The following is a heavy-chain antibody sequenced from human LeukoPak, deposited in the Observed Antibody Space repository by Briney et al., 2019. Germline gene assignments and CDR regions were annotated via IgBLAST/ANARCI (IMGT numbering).Heavy chain of an antibody. Sequence: SETLSLTCTVSGGSVSSGSYYWSWIRQPPGKGLEWIGYIYYSGSTNYNPSLKSRVTISVDTSKNQFSLKLSSVTAADTAVYYCARCRRGSSGLDLWGQGTLVTVSS. CDR1: GGSVSSGSYY. CDR2: IYYSGST. D-gene: IGHD6-19*01. CDR3: ARCRRGSSGLDL. J-gene: IGHJ5*02. V-gene: IGHV4-61*01.